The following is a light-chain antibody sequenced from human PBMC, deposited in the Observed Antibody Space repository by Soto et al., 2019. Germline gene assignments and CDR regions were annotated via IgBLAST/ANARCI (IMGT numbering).Light chain of an antibody. CDR2: DAS. V-gene: IGKV1-33*01. J-gene: IGKJ2*01. CDR1: QDISNY. Sequence: DIQMTQSPSSLSASVGDRVTLTFQASQDISNYLNWFQQKPGKAPVLLIYDASNLETGVPSRFSGRGSGTDFTFTISSLQPEYIATYYCQQYDSLPYTFGQGTKLEIK. CDR3: QQYDSLPYT.